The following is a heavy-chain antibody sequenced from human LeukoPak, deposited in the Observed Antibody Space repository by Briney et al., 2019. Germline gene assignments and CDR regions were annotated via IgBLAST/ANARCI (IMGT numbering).Heavy chain of an antibody. CDR1: GFTFSNYY. CDR2: INPDGSSA. Sequence: GGSLRLSCEASGFTFSNYYMDWVRQAPGKGLVWVSRINPDGSSASYADSVKGRFSISRDNAKNTLYLQMNSLRAEDTAVYYCAREHYYDSSGYYSIRYYFDYWGQGTLVTVSS. J-gene: IGHJ4*02. D-gene: IGHD3-22*01. V-gene: IGHV3-74*01. CDR3: AREHYYDSSGYYSIRYYFDY.